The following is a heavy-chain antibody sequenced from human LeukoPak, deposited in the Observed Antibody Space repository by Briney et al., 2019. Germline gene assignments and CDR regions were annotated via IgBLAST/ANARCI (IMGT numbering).Heavy chain of an antibody. D-gene: IGHD6-13*01. J-gene: IGHJ5*02. V-gene: IGHV1-18*01. CDR1: VYTFTLYD. CDR3: ARDFYSSSWYYRNWFDP. CDR2: NTAYNGNT. Sequence: GASVTVSLRASVYTFTLYDISWVRRPPGQGLECMGWNTAYNGNTNHAQKLQGRVTMTTDTSTSTAYMELRSLRSDDTAVYYCARDFYSSSWYYRNWFDPWGQGTLVTVSS.